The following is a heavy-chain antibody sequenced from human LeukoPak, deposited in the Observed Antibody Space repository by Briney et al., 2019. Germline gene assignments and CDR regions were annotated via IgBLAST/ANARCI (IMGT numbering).Heavy chain of an antibody. CDR2: IDQDGSGK. D-gene: IGHD3-3*01. Sequence: PGGSLRLSCVTSGFTFSSYWMSWVRQTPGKGPEWVANIDQDGSGKNYVDSVKGRLTISRDNAKNLLFLQINSLRPEDTAVYYCAGGPGFLIDCWGQGTLVTVSS. V-gene: IGHV3-7*01. CDR3: AGGPGFLIDC. J-gene: IGHJ4*02. CDR1: GFTFSSYW.